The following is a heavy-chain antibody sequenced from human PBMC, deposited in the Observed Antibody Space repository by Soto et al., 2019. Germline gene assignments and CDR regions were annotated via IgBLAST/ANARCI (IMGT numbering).Heavy chain of an antibody. V-gene: IGHV4-59*02. CDR1: GASVIGHY. CDR2: VDNYVST. CDR3: AIETGSWYFAP. J-gene: IGHJ5*02. Sequence: PSETLSLTCSVSGASVIGHYWTWIRHAPGKGLEWIGYVDNYVSTSYSPSLKIRVTFPADPSKTLISRILPSVTAADTAVYYSAIETGSWYFAPGGQETLVTVSS. D-gene: IGHD6-13*01.